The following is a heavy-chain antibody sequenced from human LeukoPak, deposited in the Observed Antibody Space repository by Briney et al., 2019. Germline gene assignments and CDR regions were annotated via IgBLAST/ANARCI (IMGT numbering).Heavy chain of an antibody. D-gene: IGHD1-26*01. J-gene: IGHJ4*02. CDR2: ISAYNGNA. CDR1: GYTFTSYG. V-gene: IGHV1-18*01. CDR3: ARFSGSYASFYYFDY. Sequence: ASVKVSCKASGYTFTSYGISWVRQAPGQGLEWMGWISAYNGNANYAQKLQGRVTMTTDTSTSTAYMELRSLRSDDTAVYYCARFSGSYASFYYFDYWGQGTLVTVSS.